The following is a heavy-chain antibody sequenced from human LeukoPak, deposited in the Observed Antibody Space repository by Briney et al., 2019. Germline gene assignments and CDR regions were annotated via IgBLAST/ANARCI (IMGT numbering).Heavy chain of an antibody. CDR3: AKFNGYGSGSYS. CDR2: ISSSSSYI. Sequence: WGSLRLSCAASGFTFSSYSMNWVRQAPGKGLEWVSSISSSSSYIYYADSVKGRFTISRDNAKNSLYLQMNSLRAEDTAVYYCAKFNGYGSGSYSWGQGTLVTVSS. V-gene: IGHV3-21*01. J-gene: IGHJ4*02. CDR1: GFTFSSYS. D-gene: IGHD3-10*01.